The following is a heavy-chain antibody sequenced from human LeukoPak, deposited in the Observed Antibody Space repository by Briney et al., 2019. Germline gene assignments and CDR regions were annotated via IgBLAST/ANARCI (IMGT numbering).Heavy chain of an antibody. CDR2: IYYSGST. D-gene: IGHD2-2*01. V-gene: IGHV4-61*01. CDR1: GDSISSGSYY. J-gene: IGHJ4*02. CDR3: ARSRLDSTPCYFDF. Sequence: PSETLSLTCTVSGDSISSGSYYWNWIRQPPGKGLEWIGYIYYSGSTNYNPSLKSRVTISVDTSKNQFSLKLSSVTAADTAVYYCARSRLDSTPCYFDFWGQGTLVTVSS.